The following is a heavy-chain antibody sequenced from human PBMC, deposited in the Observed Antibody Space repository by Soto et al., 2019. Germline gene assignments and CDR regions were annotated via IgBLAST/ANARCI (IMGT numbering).Heavy chain of an antibody. D-gene: IGHD3-22*01. Sequence: QLQLQESGPGLVKPSETLSLTCTVYGDSISSSNYYWVWIRQPPGKGLEWIGSIYYSGSTYYNPSLKSRVTISVDTSKNQFSLKLSSVTAADTAVYYCARRSGYNFYYNYYGMDVWGQGTTVTVSS. CDR3: ARRSGYNFYYNYYGMDV. V-gene: IGHV4-39*01. CDR2: IYYSGST. CDR1: GDSISSSNYY. J-gene: IGHJ6*01.